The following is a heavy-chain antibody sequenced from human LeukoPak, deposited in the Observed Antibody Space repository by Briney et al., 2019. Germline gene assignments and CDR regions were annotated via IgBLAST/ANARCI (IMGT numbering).Heavy chain of an antibody. V-gene: IGHV1-8*01. CDR1: GYTFTNYD. Sequence: GASVKVSCKASGYTFTNYDINWVRQATGQGLEWMGWMDPNSGNTGYAQKFQGRVTMTRNTSISTTYMELSGLRSEDTAVYYCARGFSYRMDVWGQGTTVTVSS. CDR3: ARGFSYRMDV. CDR2: MDPNSGNT. J-gene: IGHJ6*02.